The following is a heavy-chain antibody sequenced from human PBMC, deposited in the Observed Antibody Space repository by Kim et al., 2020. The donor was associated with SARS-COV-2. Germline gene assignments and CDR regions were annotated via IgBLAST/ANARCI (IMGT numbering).Heavy chain of an antibody. V-gene: IGHV4-59*08. CDR1: GGSISSYY. CDR2: IYYSGST. D-gene: IGHD3-22*01. J-gene: IGHJ4*02. Sequence: SETLSLTCTVSGGSISSYYWSWIRQPPGKGLEWIGYIYYSGSTNYNPSLKSRVTISVDTSKNQFSLKLSSVTAADTAVYYCARFPYDSSGYYTYWGQGTL. CDR3: ARFPYDSSGYYTY.